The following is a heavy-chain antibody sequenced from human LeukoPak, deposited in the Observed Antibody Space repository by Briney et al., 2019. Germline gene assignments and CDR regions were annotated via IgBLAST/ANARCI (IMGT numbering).Heavy chain of an antibody. J-gene: IGHJ4*02. CDR2: INPSGGST. D-gene: IGHD3-22*01. CDR3: ARDQRDYYDSSGYALGY. CDR1: GYTFTSYC. V-gene: IGHV1-46*01. Sequence: GASVKVSCKASGYTFTSYCMHWVRQAPGQGLEWMGIINPSGGSTSYAQKFQGRVTMTRDTSTSTVYMELSSLRSEDTAVYYCARDQRDYYDSSGYALGYWGQGTLVTVSS.